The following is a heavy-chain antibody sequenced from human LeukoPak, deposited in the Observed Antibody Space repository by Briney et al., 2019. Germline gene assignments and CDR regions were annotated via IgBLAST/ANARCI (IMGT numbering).Heavy chain of an antibody. D-gene: IGHD3-22*01. CDR2: IKQDGSEK. J-gene: IGHJ4*02. Sequence: PGGSLRLSCAASGFTFSSYWMSWVRQAPGKGLEWVANIKQDGSEKYYVDSVKGRFTISRDNAKNSLYLQMSSLRAEDTAVYYCARDTYDSSGHYAHLDYWGQGTLVTVSS. V-gene: IGHV3-7*01. CDR1: GFTFSSYW. CDR3: ARDTYDSSGHYAHLDY.